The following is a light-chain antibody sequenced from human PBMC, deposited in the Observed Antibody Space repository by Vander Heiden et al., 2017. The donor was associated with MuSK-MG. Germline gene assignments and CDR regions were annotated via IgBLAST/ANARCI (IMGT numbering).Light chain of an antibody. CDR1: TGAVTSGHY. J-gene: IGLJ1*01. V-gene: IGLV7-46*01. CDR3: LLSYSGDLYV. Sequence: QAVVTQETSLTVSPGGTVTLTCGSSTGAVTSGHYPYWFQQKPGQAPRTLIYDANKKPSWTPARFSGSLLGGKAALTLSGAQPEDEAEYYCLLSYSGDLYVFGPGTKVTVL. CDR2: DAN.